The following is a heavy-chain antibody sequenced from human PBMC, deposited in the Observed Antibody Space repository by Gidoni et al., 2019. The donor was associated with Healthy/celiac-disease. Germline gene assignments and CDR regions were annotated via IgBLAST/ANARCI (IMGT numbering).Heavy chain of an antibody. J-gene: IGHJ6*03. CDR2: INHSGST. D-gene: IGHD3-3*01. Sequence: QVQLQQWGAGLLQPSETLSLTCAVYGGSFSGYYWSWFRQPQGKGLEWIGEINHSGSTNYNPSLKSRVTISVDTSKNQFSLKLSSVTAADTAVYYCARRRYDFWSGYYTNYYYYYMDVWGKGTTVTVSS. CDR3: ARRRYDFWSGYYTNYYYYYMDV. CDR1: GGSFSGYY. V-gene: IGHV4-34*01.